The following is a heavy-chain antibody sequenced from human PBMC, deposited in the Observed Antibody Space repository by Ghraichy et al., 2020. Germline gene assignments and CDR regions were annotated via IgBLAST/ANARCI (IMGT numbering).Heavy chain of an antibody. CDR1: GYTFTGYY. V-gene: IGHV1-2*02. CDR2: INPNSGGT. D-gene: IGHD2-2*01. J-gene: IGHJ6*04. Sequence: ASVKVSCKASGYTFTGYYMHWVRQAPGQGLEWMGWINPNSGGTNYAQKFQGRVTMTRDTSISTAYMELSRLRSDDTAVYYCARGASTTRSGIVVVPNWVWGKGTTVTVSS. CDR3: ARGASTTRSGIVVVPNWV.